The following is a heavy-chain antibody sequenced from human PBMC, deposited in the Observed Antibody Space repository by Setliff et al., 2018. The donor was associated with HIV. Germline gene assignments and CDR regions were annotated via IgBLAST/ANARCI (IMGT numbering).Heavy chain of an antibody. D-gene: IGHD3-10*01. J-gene: IGHJ2*01. Sequence: VGSLRLSCSASGFTFSSFAMHWVRQAPGKGLEYVSAISSDGGTTYYADSVKGRFTISRDNSRNTLYLQMSSLRGDTAVYYCVKAGGDPHDWYFDFWGRGTLVTVSS. CDR1: GFTFSSFA. V-gene: IGHV3-64D*09. CDR2: ISSDGGTT. CDR3: VKAGGDPHDWYFDF.